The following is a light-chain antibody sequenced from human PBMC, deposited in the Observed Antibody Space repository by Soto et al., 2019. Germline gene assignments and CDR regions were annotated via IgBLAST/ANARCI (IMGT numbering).Light chain of an antibody. Sequence: DIQMTQSPSTLSASVGDRVTITCRASQSISSWLAWYQQKPGKAPKLLIYKASSLESGVPSRFSGSGSGTEFTLTISSPQPDDFATYYCQQYNSYSPITFGQGTRLEIK. CDR3: QQYNSYSPIT. CDR1: QSISSW. J-gene: IGKJ5*01. CDR2: KAS. V-gene: IGKV1-5*03.